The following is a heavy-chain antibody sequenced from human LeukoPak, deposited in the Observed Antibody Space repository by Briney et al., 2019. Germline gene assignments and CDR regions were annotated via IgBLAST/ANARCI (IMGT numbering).Heavy chain of an antibody. Sequence: ASVKVSCKASGYTFTSYYMHWVRQAPGQGREWMGIINPSGGSTSYAQKFQGRVTMTRDMSTSTVYMELSSLRSEDTAVYYCARDTTSGSYYGAFDIWGQGTMVTVSS. D-gene: IGHD1-26*01. CDR3: ARDTTSGSYYGAFDI. CDR1: GYTFTSYY. J-gene: IGHJ3*02. CDR2: INPSGGST. V-gene: IGHV1-46*01.